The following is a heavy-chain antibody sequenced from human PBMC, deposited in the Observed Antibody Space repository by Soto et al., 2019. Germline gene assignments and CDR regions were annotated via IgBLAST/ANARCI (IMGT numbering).Heavy chain of an antibody. CDR2: IGTAGDT. Sequence: EVQLVESGGGLVQPGGSLRLSCAASGFTFSSYDMHWVRQATGKGLEWVSAIGTAGDTYYPGSVKGRFTITRENAKNSLYLQMNSLRAEDTAVYYCARLADYYDSSGYYSFFDYWGQGTLVTVSS. CDR1: GFTFSSYD. V-gene: IGHV3-13*01. CDR3: ARLADYYDSSGYYSFFDY. D-gene: IGHD3-22*01. J-gene: IGHJ4*02.